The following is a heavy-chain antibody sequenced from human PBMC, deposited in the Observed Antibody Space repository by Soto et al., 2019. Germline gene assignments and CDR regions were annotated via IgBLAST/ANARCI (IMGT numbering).Heavy chain of an antibody. CDR2: VSGSGGST. CDR3: ACLAWFGDPVPPFDC. V-gene: IGHV3-23*01. J-gene: IGHJ4*02. CDR1: GFTFSTYA. Sequence: HPGGSLRLSCAASGFTFSTYAMSWVRQVPGKGLEWVSGVSGSGGSTNHADSVKGRFTVSRDNSKNTLYLQMNSLRAEDTAVYYCACLAWFGDPVPPFDCWGQGTVVTVSS. D-gene: IGHD3-10*01.